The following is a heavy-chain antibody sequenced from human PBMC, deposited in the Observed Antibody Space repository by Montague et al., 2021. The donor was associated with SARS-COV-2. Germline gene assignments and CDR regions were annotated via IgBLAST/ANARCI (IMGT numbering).Heavy chain of an antibody. CDR1: AGAIDNHY. Sequence: SETLSLTCTVSAGAIDNHYWSWIRQPPGKELEWIGYIYFSGAASYNPSLKSRVTISVDTSRNQFSQQLTSVTAADTAVYYCARRPSGGWSFDSWGQGTQVSVSS. CDR3: ARRPSGGWSFDS. D-gene: IGHD2-15*01. J-gene: IGHJ4*02. CDR2: IYFSGAA. V-gene: IGHV4-59*08.